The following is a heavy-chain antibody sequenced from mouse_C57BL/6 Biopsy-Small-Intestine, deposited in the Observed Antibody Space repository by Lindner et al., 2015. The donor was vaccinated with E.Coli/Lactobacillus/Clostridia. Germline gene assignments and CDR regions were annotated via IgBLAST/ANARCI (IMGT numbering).Heavy chain of an antibody. J-gene: IGHJ4*01. CDR1: GYTFTRYW. Sequence: VQLQESGAELAKPGASVKLSYKASGYTFTRYWIHWVKQRPGQGLEWIGYINPSSDYTKYNQKFKDKATLTADKSSSTAYMQLSSLTYEDSAVYYCTRRELGDYYTMDYWGQGTSVTVSS. CDR3: TRRELGDYYTMDY. D-gene: IGHD4-1*01. CDR2: INPSSDYT. V-gene: IGHV1-7*01.